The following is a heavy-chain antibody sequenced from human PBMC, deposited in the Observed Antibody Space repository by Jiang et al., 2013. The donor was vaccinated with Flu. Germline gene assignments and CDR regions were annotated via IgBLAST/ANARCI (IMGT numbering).Heavy chain of an antibody. V-gene: IGHV4-59*01. CDR1: GGSISSYY. CDR3: AKRKGDY. CDR2: IYYSGST. J-gene: IGHJ4*02. Sequence: GSGLVKPSETLSLTCTVSGGSISSYYWSWIRQPPGKGLEWIGYIYYSGSTNYNPSLKSRVTISVDTSKNQFSLKLTSVTAADTAVYYCAKRKGDYWGRGTLVTVSS.